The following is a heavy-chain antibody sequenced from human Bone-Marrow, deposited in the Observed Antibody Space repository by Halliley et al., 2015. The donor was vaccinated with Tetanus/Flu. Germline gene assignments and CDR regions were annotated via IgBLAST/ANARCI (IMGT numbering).Heavy chain of an antibody. CDR3: ARDISGTLSDYFDT. J-gene: IGHJ5*02. CDR2: THSSGTT. Sequence: GFTHSSGTTRYNPSLKSRLTMSVDTSKNQFSLNMISVTAADAAVYFCARDISGTLSDYFDTWGQGIVVTVSS. V-gene: IGHV4-31*02. D-gene: IGHD1-26*01.